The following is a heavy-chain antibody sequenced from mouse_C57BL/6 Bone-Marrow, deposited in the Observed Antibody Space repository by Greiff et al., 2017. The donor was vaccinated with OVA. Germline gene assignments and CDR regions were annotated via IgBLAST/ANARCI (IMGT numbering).Heavy chain of an antibody. Sequence: VQLKESGGGLVKPGGSLKLSCAASGFTFSSYAMSWVRQTPEKRLEWVATISDGGSYTYYPDNVKGRFTISRDNAKNNLYLQMSHLKSEDTAMYYCAREYTTDYWGQGTTLTVSS. CDR1: GFTFSSYA. V-gene: IGHV5-4*01. CDR3: AREYTTDY. CDR2: ISDGGSYT. D-gene: IGHD1-1*01. J-gene: IGHJ2*01.